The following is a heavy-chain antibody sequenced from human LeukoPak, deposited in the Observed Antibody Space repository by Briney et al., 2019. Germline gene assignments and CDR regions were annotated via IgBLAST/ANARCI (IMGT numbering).Heavy chain of an antibody. CDR1: GSTARPYT. CDR3: ARDLGDGYNFFSGCDY. D-gene: IGHD5-24*01. J-gene: IGHJ4*02. V-gene: IGHV3-30-3*01. CDR2: ISFDGSNK. Sequence: PGGSLKLSCAASGSTARPYTIHWVPQPPRNGPAWVSIISFDGSNKYYADSVKGRFTISRDNAKNSLYLQMNSLRAEDTAVYYCARDLGDGYNFFSGCDYWGQGTLVTVSS.